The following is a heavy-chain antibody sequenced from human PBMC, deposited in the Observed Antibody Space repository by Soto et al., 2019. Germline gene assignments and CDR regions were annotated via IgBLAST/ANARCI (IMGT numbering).Heavy chain of an antibody. V-gene: IGHV1-24*01. Sequence: GASVKVSCTVSGYALTELSMHWVRQAPGKGLEWMGGFDPEDGETIYAQKFQGRVTMTEDTSTDTAYMELSSLRSEDTAVYYCALSNYVDYYYGMDVWGQGTTVTVSS. D-gene: IGHD4-4*01. CDR2: FDPEDGET. CDR3: ALSNYVDYYYGMDV. J-gene: IGHJ6*02. CDR1: GYALTELS.